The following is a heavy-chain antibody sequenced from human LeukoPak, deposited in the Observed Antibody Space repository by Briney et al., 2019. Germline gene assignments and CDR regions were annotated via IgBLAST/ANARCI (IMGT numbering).Heavy chain of an antibody. J-gene: IGHJ4*02. V-gene: IGHV1-2*02. Sequence: ASVKVSCKASGYTFTGYYMHWVRQAPGQGLEWMGWINPNSGGTNYAQKFQGRVTMTRDTSISTAYMELGRLRSDDTAVYYCARGYCSSTSCYPFDYWGQGTLVTVSS. D-gene: IGHD2-2*01. CDR1: GYTFTGYY. CDR3: ARGYCSSTSCYPFDY. CDR2: INPNSGGT.